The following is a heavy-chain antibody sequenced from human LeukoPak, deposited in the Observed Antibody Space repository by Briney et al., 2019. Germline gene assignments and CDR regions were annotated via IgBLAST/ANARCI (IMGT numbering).Heavy chain of an antibody. J-gene: IGHJ4*02. CDR3: ARGPPISGNFWRGKNHPPDY. CDR2: ISSSSSYI. CDR1: GFTFSSYS. Sequence: GGSLRLSCAASGFTFSSYSMNWVRQAPGKGLEWVSSISSSSSYIYYVDSVKGRFTISRDNAKNSLYLQMNSLRAEDTAVYYCARGPPISGNFWRGKNHPPDYWGQGTLVTVSS. D-gene: IGHD3-3*01. V-gene: IGHV3-21*01.